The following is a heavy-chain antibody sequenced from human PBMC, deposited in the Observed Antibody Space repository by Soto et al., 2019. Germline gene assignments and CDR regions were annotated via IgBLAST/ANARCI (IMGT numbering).Heavy chain of an antibody. Sequence: PGGSLILSWTSSGFNFRDYGRSWVRPTPGKGLEWVSAISASGGSTYYADSVKGRFTISRDNSKNTLYLQMNSLRAEDTAVHYCAKDSGYNSSGYYPNDAFNIWGQRTMVTVSS. D-gene: IGHD3-22*01. CDR1: GFNFRDYG. CDR2: ISASGGST. V-gene: IGHV3-23*01. J-gene: IGHJ3*02. CDR3: AKDSGYNSSGYYPNDAFNI.